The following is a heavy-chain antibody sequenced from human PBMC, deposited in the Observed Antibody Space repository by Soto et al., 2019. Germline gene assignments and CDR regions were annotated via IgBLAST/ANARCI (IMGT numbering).Heavy chain of an antibody. V-gene: IGHV4-59*01. CDR3: ARILDYYGSGIEPDYYYYMDV. D-gene: IGHD3-10*01. Sequence: SETLSLTCTVSGGSISSYYWSWIRQPPGKGLEWIGYIYYSGSTNYNPSLKSRVTISVDTSKNQFSLKLSSVTAADTAVYYCARILDYYGSGIEPDYYYYMDVWGKGTTVTVSS. CDR2: IYYSGST. J-gene: IGHJ6*03. CDR1: GGSISSYY.